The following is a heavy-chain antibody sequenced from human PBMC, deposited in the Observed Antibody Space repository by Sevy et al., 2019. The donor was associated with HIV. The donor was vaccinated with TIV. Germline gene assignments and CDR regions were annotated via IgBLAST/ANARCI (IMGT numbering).Heavy chain of an antibody. Sequence: GGSLRLSCIASGFTFSSYSMNWVRQAPGKGLEWVSFISSSPTVIYYADSVKGRFTPSRDNAENSVYLQMNSLRDEDTAVYYCAKRDLNHQFLLDYWGQGTLVTVSS. D-gene: IGHD2-21*01. J-gene: IGHJ4*02. CDR3: AKRDLNHQFLLDY. V-gene: IGHV3-48*02. CDR2: ISSSPTVI. CDR1: GFTFSSYS.